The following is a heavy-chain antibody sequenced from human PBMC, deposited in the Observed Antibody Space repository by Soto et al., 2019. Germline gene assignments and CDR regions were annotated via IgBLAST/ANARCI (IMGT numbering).Heavy chain of an antibody. CDR3: ARGLGSSWFFL. CDR1: GFSFSTCN. CDR2: ISSSGDVI. Sequence: GGSLRLSCAASGFSFSTCNMNWVRQAPGRGLEWVSFISSSGDVIRYADSVRGRFTISRDNAENSLYLQMSRLGAEDTAVYYCARGLGSSWFFLWGQGTLVTVSS. V-gene: IGHV3-48*01. J-gene: IGHJ4*02. D-gene: IGHD6-13*01.